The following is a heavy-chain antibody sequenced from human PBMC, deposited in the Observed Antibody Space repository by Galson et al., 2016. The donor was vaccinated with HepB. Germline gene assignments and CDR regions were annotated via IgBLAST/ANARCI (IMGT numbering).Heavy chain of an antibody. V-gene: IGHV1-18*01. Sequence: QSGAEVKKPGASVKVSCKASGYTFTSYGVSWVRQAPGQGLEWMGWISGYNGDTIYAQKLQDRVTMTTDTSTSTAYMELRSLRSDDTAVYYCARRGAIGSDLDYGGQGTLVTVSS. CDR3: ARRGAIGSDLDY. CDR2: ISGYNGDT. CDR1: GYTFTSYG. D-gene: IGHD5/OR15-5a*01. J-gene: IGHJ4*02.